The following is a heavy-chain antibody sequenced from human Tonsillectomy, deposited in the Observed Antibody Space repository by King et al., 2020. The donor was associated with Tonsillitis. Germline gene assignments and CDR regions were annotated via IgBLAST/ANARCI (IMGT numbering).Heavy chain of an antibody. CDR3: ARAGDSSGYYFSI. V-gene: IGHV3-21*01. Sequence: VQLVEAGGGLVKPGGSLRLSCAASGFTFSSYTMNWVRQAPGKGLEWVSSISRSRRYIYYANSVKGRFTISRDNAKNSLYLQMNSLRAEDTAVYYCARAGDSSGYYFSIWGQGTMVTVSS. CDR1: GFTFSSYT. J-gene: IGHJ3*02. CDR2: ISRSRRYI. D-gene: IGHD3-22*01.